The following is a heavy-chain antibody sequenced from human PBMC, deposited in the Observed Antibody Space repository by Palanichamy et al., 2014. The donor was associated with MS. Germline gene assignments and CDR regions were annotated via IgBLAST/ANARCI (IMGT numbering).Heavy chain of an antibody. CDR3: VRDKDGYNY. J-gene: IGHJ4*02. V-gene: IGHV3-74*01. CDR1: GFTFSTYI. D-gene: IGHD5-24*01. Sequence: EVRLVESGGGLVEPGGSLRLSCAASGFTFSTYIMHWVRQAPGKGLVWVSRINEHVTMTHYADSVKGRFTISRDNAKETLYLQMNSLRVEDTSVYYCVRDKDGYNYWGQGTLVTVSS. CDR2: INEHVTMT.